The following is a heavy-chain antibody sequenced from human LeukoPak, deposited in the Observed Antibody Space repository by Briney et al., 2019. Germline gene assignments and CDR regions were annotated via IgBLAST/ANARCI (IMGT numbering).Heavy chain of an antibody. V-gene: IGHV4-59*08. Sequence: KASETLSLTCTVSGGSISSYYWSWIRQPPGKGLEWIGYIYYSGSTNYNPSLKSRVTISVDTSKNQFSLKLSSVTAADTAVYYCARVSGFGDPFDYWGQGTLVTVSS. J-gene: IGHJ4*02. D-gene: IGHD3-10*01. CDR1: GGSISSYY. CDR2: IYYSGST. CDR3: ARVSGFGDPFDY.